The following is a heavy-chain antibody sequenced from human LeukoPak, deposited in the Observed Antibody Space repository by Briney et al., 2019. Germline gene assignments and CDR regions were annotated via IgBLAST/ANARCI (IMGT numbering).Heavy chain of an antibody. V-gene: IGHV3-48*01. CDR3: AREQSSGDWRTSDY. CDR2: ISSSSSTI. J-gene: IGHJ4*02. Sequence: PGGSLRLSCAASGFTFSSYSMNWVRQAPGKGLEWVSYISSSSSTIYYADSVKGRFTISRDNAKNSLYLQMNSLRAEDTAVYYCAREQSSGDWRTSDYWGQGTPVTVSS. D-gene: IGHD2-21*01. CDR1: GFTFSSYS.